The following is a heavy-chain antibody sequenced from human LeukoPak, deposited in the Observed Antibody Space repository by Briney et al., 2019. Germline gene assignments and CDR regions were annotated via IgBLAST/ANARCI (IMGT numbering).Heavy chain of an antibody. CDR2: ISAYNGNT. CDR3: ARDLLSGTTGGTFDY. J-gene: IGHJ4*02. Sequence: ASVKVSCKASGYTFTSYGISWVRQAPGQGLEWMGWISAYNGNTNYAQKLQGRVTMTTDTSTSTAYMELRSLRSDDTAVYYCARDLLSGTTGGTFDYWGQGTLVTVSS. V-gene: IGHV1-18*01. D-gene: IGHD4-17*01. CDR1: GYTFTSYG.